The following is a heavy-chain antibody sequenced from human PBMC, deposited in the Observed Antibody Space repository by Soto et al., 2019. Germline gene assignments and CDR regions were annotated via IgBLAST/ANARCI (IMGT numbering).Heavy chain of an antibody. CDR1: GFTFSSYG. CDR2: IWYDGSNK. V-gene: IGHV3-33*01. Sequence: GGSLRLSCAASGFTFSSYGMHWVRQAPGKGLEWVAVIWYDGSNKYYADSVKGRFTISRDNSKNTLYLQMNSLRAEDTAVYYCARAVYGDKLLVDYWGQGTLVTVSS. D-gene: IGHD4-17*01. J-gene: IGHJ4*02. CDR3: ARAVYGDKLLVDY.